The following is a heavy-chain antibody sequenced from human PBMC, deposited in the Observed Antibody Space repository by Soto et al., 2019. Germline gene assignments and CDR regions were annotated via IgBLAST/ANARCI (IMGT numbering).Heavy chain of an antibody. CDR2: IHYSGAT. D-gene: IGHD3-10*01. Sequence: SETLSLTCTFSVASISSSNQYCGWIRQPPWKGLEWIGTIHYSGATYYNPSLKSRVTISVDTSKNQFSLKLTSVTAADTAVYSCASRIQPVRGLISRDLQDWRQGTKFNVSS. J-gene: IGHJ4*02. CDR1: VASISSSNQY. CDR3: ASRIQPVRGLISRDLQD. V-gene: IGHV4-39*01.